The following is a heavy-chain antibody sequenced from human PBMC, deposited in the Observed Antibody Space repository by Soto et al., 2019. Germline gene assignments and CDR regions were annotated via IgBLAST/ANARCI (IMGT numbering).Heavy chain of an antibody. CDR3: ARVERTLSTPFAYGMDV. CDR1: GGSINSGGYY. D-gene: IGHD2-8*01. Sequence: QLQFQESGSGLVKPSQTLSLTCTVSGGSINSGGYYWLWIRQPPGKGLEWIGYIYHTVNTFYNPSLQSRVTISVDQSKHQFSLSLGSVTAADTAMYYCARVERTLSTPFAYGMDVWGQGTTVTVSS. J-gene: IGHJ6*02. CDR2: IYHTVNT. V-gene: IGHV4-30-2*01.